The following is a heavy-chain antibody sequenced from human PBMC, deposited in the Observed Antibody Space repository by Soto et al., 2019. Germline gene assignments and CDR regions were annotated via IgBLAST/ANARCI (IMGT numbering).Heavy chain of an antibody. D-gene: IGHD3-22*01. CDR2: IYYSGST. V-gene: IGHV4-39*01. CDR3: ARPDGSGYFYFDC. CDR1: GASISSSSYY. Sequence: SETLSLTCTVSGASISSSSYYWGWIRQPPGKGLEWIGSIYYSGSTSYNPSLKSRVTMSVDTSKNQFSLKLSSVTAADTAGYYCARPDGSGYFYFDCWGQGTLVTVSS. J-gene: IGHJ4*02.